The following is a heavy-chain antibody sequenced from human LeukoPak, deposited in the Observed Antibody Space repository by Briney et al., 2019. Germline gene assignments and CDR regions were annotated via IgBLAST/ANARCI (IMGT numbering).Heavy chain of an antibody. CDR3: AKDRGYDYVWGSYRALDY. J-gene: IGHJ4*02. D-gene: IGHD3-16*02. CDR1: GFTLSTSW. V-gene: IGHV3-7*01. CDR2: IKQDGGQK. Sequence: GGSLRLSCTASGFTLSTSWMSWVRQAPGRGLEWVASIKQDGGQKYYVDSVKGRFTISRDNSKNTLYLQMNSLRAEDTAVYYCAKDRGYDYVWGSYRALDYWGQGTLVTVSS.